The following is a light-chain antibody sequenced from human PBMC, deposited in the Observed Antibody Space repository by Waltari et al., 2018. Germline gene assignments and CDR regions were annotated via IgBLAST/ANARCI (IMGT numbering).Light chain of an antibody. J-gene: IGKJ1*01. Sequence: DIQMTQSPSTLSASVGDRVTITCRASQSLSNWLAWYQQKPGKAPKVLIYKASTLESGVPSRFSGSGSGKEFTLTISSLQPDDFATYYCQQYRNLWTFGQGTKVEIK. CDR2: KAS. CDR3: QQYRNLWT. CDR1: QSLSNW. V-gene: IGKV1-5*03.